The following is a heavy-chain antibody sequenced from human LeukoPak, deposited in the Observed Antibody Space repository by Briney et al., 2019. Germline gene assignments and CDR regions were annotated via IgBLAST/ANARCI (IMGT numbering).Heavy chain of an antibody. V-gene: IGHV3-66*01. CDR2: IYSGGST. D-gene: IGHD2-15*01. CDR1: GFTVSSNY. CDR3: AREIAGCSGGSCQRDY. Sequence: GGSLRLSCAASGFTVSSNYMSWVRQAPGKGLEWVSVIYSGGSTYYADSVKGRFTISRDNSKNTLYLQMNSLRAEDTAVYYCAREIAGCSGGSCQRDYWGQGTLVTVSS. J-gene: IGHJ4*02.